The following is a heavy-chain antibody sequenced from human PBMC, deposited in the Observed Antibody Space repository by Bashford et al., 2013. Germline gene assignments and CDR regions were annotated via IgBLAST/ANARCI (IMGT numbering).Heavy chain of an antibody. CDR2: INAGNGNT. J-gene: IGHJ4*02. D-gene: IGHD5-12*01. CDR3: ARDHSSRGYDLGPLLY. CDR1: GYTFTSYA. Sequence: ASVKVSCKASGYTFTSYAMHWVRQAPGQRLEWMGWINAGNGNTKYSQKFQGRVTITRDTSASTAYMELSSLRSEDTAVYYCARDHSSRGYDLGPLLYWGQGTLVTVSS. V-gene: IGHV1-3*01.